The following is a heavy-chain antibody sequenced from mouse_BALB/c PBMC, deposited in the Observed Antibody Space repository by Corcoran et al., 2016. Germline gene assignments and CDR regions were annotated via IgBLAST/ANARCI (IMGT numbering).Heavy chain of an antibody. D-gene: IGHD2-10*01. Sequence: QIQLVQSGPELKKPGETVKISCKASGYTFTNYGMNWVKQAPGKGLKWMGWINTYTGEPTYADDFKGRFAFSLETSASTAYLQINNLKNEDTATYFCVPYYGNYRFAYWGQGTLVTVSA. CDR1: GYTFTNYG. CDR3: VPYYGNYRFAY. CDR2: INTYTGEP. V-gene: IGHV9-3-1*01. J-gene: IGHJ3*01.